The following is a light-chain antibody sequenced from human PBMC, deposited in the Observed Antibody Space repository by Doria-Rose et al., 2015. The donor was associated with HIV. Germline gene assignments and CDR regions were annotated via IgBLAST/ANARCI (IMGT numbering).Light chain of an antibody. V-gene: IGKV4-1*01. CDR2: WAS. CDR1: QSLLYTSKNY. J-gene: IGKJ3*01. CDR3: QQYYDTPS. Sequence: VLTQPPESLGMSLCERATLNCKSNQSLLYTSKNYLAWYQQKPGQPPKLLIYWASTRQSGVPARFSGSGSGTDYTLTISSLEAEDVAVYYCQQYYDTPSFGPGTTVDIK.